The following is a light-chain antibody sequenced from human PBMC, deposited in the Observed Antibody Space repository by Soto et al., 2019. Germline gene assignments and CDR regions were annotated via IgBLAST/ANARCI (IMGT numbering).Light chain of an antibody. CDR1: QSVSSSY. Sequence: EIVMSQSPATLSLSPGERATLSCRASQSVSSSYLSWYQQKPGQAPRLLIYGASTRATGIPARFSGSGSGTDFTFTISSLQPGDFAVYYCQQDYNLPGTFGQGTKVEIK. CDR3: QQDYNLPGT. J-gene: IGKJ1*01. CDR2: GAS. V-gene: IGKV3D-7*01.